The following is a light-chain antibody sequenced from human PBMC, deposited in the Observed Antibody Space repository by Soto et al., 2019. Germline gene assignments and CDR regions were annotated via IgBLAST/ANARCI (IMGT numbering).Light chain of an antibody. J-gene: IGLJ7*01. CDR2: YDD. CDR1: TSNIGNNA. CDR3: AAWDDSLNAAV. Sequence: QSVLTQPPSVSEAPRQRVTISCSGSTSNIGNNAVSWYQQVPGQAPKLLIYYDDVLPSGVSDRFSGSKSGTSASLAISGLQSEDEADYYCAAWDDSLNAAVFGGGTKLTVL. V-gene: IGLV1-36*01.